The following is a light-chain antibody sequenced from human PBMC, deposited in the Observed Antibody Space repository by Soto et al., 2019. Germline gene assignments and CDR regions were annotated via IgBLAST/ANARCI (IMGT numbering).Light chain of an antibody. J-gene: IGKJ1*01. CDR1: QNILYSSNNRNY. Sequence: IEMTQSPDSLAVSLGERATINCKSSQNILYSSNNRNYLAWYQQKPGQPPKQLSYWASTRKSGVPDRFSGSGSGTDFTLTISGLQAEDVAVYYCQQYYSTTWTFGQGTKVEI. CDR2: WAS. V-gene: IGKV4-1*01. CDR3: QQYYSTTWT.